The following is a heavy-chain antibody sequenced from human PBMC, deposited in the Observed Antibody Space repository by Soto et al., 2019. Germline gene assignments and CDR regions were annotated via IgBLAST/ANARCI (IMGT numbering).Heavy chain of an antibody. J-gene: IGHJ4*02. Sequence: SETLSLTCTVSGGSISTGGYYWSWIRQHPGKGLEWIGYIYYSGSTYYNPSLESRVTISIDTSKKQFSLRLSSVTAADTAVYYCASLSAGYYYDSSGYYFDYWGPGTLVTVSS. V-gene: IGHV4-31*03. CDR2: IYYSGST. CDR1: GGSISTGGYY. CDR3: ASLSAGYYYDSSGYYFDY. D-gene: IGHD3-22*01.